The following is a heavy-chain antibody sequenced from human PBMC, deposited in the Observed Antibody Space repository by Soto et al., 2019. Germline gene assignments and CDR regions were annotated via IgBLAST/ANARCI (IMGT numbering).Heavy chain of an antibody. J-gene: IGHJ6*02. CDR2: ISWNSGSI. Sequence: EVQLVESGGGLVQPGRSLRLSCAGSGFSFHDYAMHWVRQAPGKGLEWVSGISWNSGSIGYADSVKGRFTISRDNAKNCLYLQMNSLRAEDTALYYCAKGGGGGYYYGMDVWAQGTTVSVSS. V-gene: IGHV3-9*01. CDR1: GFSFHDYA. D-gene: IGHD3-16*01. CDR3: AKGGGGGYYYGMDV.